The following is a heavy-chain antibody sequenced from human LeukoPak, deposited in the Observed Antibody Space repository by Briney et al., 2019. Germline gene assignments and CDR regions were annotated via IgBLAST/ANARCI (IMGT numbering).Heavy chain of an antibody. CDR3: ASGDYGPEDYYYYMDV. Sequence: SETLSLTCTVSGGSISSSSYYWGWIRQPPGKGLEWIGSIYYSGSTYYNPSLKSRVTISVDTSKNQFSLKLSSVTAADTAVYYSASGDYGPEDYYYYMDVWGKGTTVTISS. CDR2: IYYSGST. V-gene: IGHV4-39*07. CDR1: GGSISSSSYY. J-gene: IGHJ6*03. D-gene: IGHD4-17*01.